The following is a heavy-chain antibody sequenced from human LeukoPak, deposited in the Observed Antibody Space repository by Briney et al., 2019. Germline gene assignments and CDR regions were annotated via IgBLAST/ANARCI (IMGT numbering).Heavy chain of an antibody. CDR2: INPNSGGT. J-gene: IGHJ4*02. CDR3: AREGPVYIRRDSSSWGPGGY. V-gene: IGHV1-2*02. D-gene: IGHD6-13*01. CDR1: GYTFTGYY. Sequence: GASVKVSCKASGYTFTGYYMHWVQQAPGQGLEWMGWINPNSGGTNYAQKFQGRVTMTRDTSISTAYMELSRLRSDDTAVYYCAREGPVYIRRDSSSWGPGGYWGQGTLVTVSS.